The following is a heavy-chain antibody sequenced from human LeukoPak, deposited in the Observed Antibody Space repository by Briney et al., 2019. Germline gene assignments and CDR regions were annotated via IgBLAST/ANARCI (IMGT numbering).Heavy chain of an antibody. D-gene: IGHD4-17*01. CDR1: GGSFSGYY. J-gene: IGHJ6*04. CDR2: INHSGST. CDR3: ARYGDYVNYYYGLDV. Sequence: SETLSLTCAVYGGSFSGYYWSWVRQPPGKGLEWIGEINHSGSTNYNPSLKSRVTISVDTSKNQFSLKLSSVTAADTAVYYCARYGDYVNYYYGLDVWGKGTTVTVSS. V-gene: IGHV4-34*01.